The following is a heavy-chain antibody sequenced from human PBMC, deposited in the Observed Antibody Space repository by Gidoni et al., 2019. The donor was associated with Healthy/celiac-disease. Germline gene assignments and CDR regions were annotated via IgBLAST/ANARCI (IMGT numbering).Heavy chain of an antibody. CDR2: IYYSGST. V-gene: IGHV4-39*07. Sequence: QLQLQESGPGLVKPSETLSLTCTVSGGSISSSSYYWGWIRQPPGKGLEWIGSIYYSGSTYYNPSLKSRVTISVDTSKNQFSLKLSSVTAADTAVYYCASYYDILTGYQPGAFDIWGQGTMVTVSS. J-gene: IGHJ3*02. CDR3: ASYYDILTGYQPGAFDI. CDR1: GGSISSSSYY. D-gene: IGHD3-9*01.